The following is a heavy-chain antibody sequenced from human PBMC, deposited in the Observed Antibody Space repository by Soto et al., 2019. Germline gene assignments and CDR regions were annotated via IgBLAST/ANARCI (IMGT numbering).Heavy chain of an antibody. D-gene: IGHD3-16*01. V-gene: IGHV3-33*01. CDR2: IRYDGSNK. Sequence: QVQLVESGGGVVQPGRSLRLSCAASGFTFSSYGMLWVRQAPGKGLEWVAVIRYDGSNKYYADSVKGRFTISRDNSRNTLYLQMESLGAEDTAVYYCARGRGPGGDWFDPWGQRTLVTGSS. CDR1: GFTFSSYG. CDR3: ARGRGPGGDWFDP. J-gene: IGHJ5*02.